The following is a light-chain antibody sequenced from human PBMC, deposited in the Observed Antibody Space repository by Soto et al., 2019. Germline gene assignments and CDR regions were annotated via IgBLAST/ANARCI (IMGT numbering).Light chain of an antibody. CDR2: DAS. V-gene: IGKV1-33*01. CDR3: QQYEDLPLT. CDR1: QDSNNY. Sequence: DIQLTQSPSSLSASVGDRVTITCQASQDSNNYLNWYQQKPGKATKLLIFDASSVETGVPSRFSGSGTGTHFTFTISSLEPEDIATYHCQQYEDLPLTFGGGTRVELK. J-gene: IGKJ4*01.